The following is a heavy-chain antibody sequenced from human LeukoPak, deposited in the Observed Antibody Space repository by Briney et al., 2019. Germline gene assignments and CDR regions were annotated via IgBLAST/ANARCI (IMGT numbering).Heavy chain of an antibody. J-gene: IGHJ3*02. CDR2: ISIISSYI. Sequence: GASLSLSCAPSGFSFGIYNLSCVRHAAGKGLESVSFISIISSYINYADSVKGRFTISRDNAKNSLYLQMNSLRAEDTAVYYCARGGVYCSSTSWYGVAFDIWGQGTMVTVSS. D-gene: IGHD2-2*01. CDR3: ARGGVYCSSTSWYGVAFDI. CDR1: GFSFGIYN. V-gene: IGHV3-21*01.